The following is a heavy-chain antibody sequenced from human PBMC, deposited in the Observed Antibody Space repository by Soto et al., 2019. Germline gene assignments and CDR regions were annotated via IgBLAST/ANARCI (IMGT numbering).Heavy chain of an antibody. CDR2: INHSGST. CDR3: ARTHLVRFRHRHYMDV. J-gene: IGHJ6*03. CDR1: GGSFSGYY. V-gene: IGHV4-34*01. D-gene: IGHD6-13*01. Sequence: PSETLSLTCAVYGGSFSGYYWSWIRQPPGKGLEWIGEINHSGSTNYNPSLKSRVTISVDTSKNQFSLKLSSVTAADTAVYYCARTHLVRFRHRHYMDVWGKGTTVTVSS.